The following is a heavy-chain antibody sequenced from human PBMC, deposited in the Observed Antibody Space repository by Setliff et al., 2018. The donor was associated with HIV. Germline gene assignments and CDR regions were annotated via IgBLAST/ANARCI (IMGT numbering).Heavy chain of an antibody. CDR3: ARVALAGMSARPFYFDY. Sequence: PSETLSLTCTVSGGTVNSGGYYWSWIRQHPGKGLEWIGFIYHRGNTHYNSSLKSRLTISVDTSKNQFSLKLNSVTAADTAVYFCARVALAGMSARPFYFDYWGQGALVTVPQ. CDR2: IYHRGNT. D-gene: IGHD6-6*01. CDR1: GGTVNSGGYY. J-gene: IGHJ4*02. V-gene: IGHV4-31*03.